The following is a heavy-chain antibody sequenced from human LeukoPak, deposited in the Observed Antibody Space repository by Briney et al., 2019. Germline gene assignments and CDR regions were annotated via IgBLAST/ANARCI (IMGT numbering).Heavy chain of an antibody. V-gene: IGHV4-59*01. Sequence: PSETLSLTCTVSGGSISSYYWSWIRQPPGKGLEWIGYIYYSGSTNYNPSLKSRVTISVDTSKNQFSLKLSSVTAADTAVYYCARTLSAVTRSDWFDPWGQGTLVNVSS. D-gene: IGHD4-11*01. J-gene: IGHJ5*02. CDR2: IYYSGST. CDR1: GGSISSYY. CDR3: ARTLSAVTRSDWFDP.